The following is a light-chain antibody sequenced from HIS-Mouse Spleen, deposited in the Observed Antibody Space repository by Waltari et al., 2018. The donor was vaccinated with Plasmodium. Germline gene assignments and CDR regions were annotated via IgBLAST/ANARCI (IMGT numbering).Light chain of an antibody. CDR1: ALPQKY. CDR3: YSTDSSGNHRV. Sequence: SYALTQPPSVSVSPGQTARNTCSGDALPQKYDYWYQQKSGQAPVLVIYEDSKRPSGSPGRFSGSSSGTMATLTISGAQVEDEADYYCYSTDSSGNHRVFGGGTKLTVL. J-gene: IGLJ3*02. V-gene: IGLV3-10*01. CDR2: EDS.